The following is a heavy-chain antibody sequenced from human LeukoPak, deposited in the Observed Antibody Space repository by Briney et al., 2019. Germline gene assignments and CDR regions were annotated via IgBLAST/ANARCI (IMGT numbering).Heavy chain of an antibody. J-gene: IGHJ5*02. Sequence: SETLSLTCTVSGGSISSGGYYWSWIRQPPGKGLEWIGYIYHSGSTYYNPSLKSRVTISVDTSKNQFSLKLSSVTAADTAVYYCASRHCSSTSCYHLDPWGQGTLVTVSS. D-gene: IGHD2-2*01. V-gene: IGHV4-30-2*01. CDR2: IYHSGST. CDR1: GGSISSGGYY. CDR3: ASRHCSSTSCYHLDP.